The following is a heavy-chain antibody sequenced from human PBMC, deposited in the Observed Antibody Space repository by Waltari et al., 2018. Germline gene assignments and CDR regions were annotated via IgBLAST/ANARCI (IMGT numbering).Heavy chain of an antibody. CDR3: ARFARGRYFDY. J-gene: IGHJ4*02. D-gene: IGHD3-10*01. CDR2: SQYTGST. V-gene: IGHV4-59*11. Sequence: QLQLQESGPGLVKPSETLSLTCTVSSGSIFSHDWSWIRQPPGKGLEWIGHSQYTGSTNYNPSLKSRVTVSLDTSKKQFSLTLSSLTAADTAVYYCARFARGRYFDYWAQGTLVTVSS. CDR1: SGSIFSHD.